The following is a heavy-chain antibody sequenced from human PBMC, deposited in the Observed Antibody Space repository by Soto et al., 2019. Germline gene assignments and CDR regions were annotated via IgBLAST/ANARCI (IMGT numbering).Heavy chain of an antibody. CDR1: GGSISRGEYY. Sequence: QVQLQESGPGLVEPSETLSLTCSVSGGSISRGEYYWSWIRQPPGKGLQWIGYIYHSGATYYTPSLASRLTISIDTSKNQFSLNVTSVTAADTAVYYCARSHYVLGGFDVWGPGTVVTVAS. D-gene: IGHD3-10*02. CDR2: IYHSGAT. V-gene: IGHV4-30-4*01. CDR3: ARSHYVLGGFDV. J-gene: IGHJ3*01.